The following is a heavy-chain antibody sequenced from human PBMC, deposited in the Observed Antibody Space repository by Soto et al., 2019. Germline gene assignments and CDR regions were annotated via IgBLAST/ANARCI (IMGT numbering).Heavy chain of an antibody. CDR1: GGTFSSYA. V-gene: IGHV1-69*13. Sequence: GASVKVSCKASGGTFSSYAISWVRQAPGQGLEWMGGIIPIFGTANYAQKFQGRVTITGNDSTSTAYMELSSLRSEDTAVYYCAGGLTDTTGGWGQGTLVTVSS. D-gene: IGHD1-20*01. CDR2: IIPIFGTA. CDR3: AGGLTDTTGG. J-gene: IGHJ4*02.